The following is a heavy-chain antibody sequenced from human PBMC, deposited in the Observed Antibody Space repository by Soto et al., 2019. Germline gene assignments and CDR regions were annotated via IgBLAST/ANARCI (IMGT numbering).Heavy chain of an antibody. CDR2: IYHSGST. V-gene: IGHV4-4*02. Sequence: SETLSLTCAVSGGSISSSNWWTWVRQPPGKGLEWIGEIYHSGSTNYNPSLKSRVTISVDKSKNQFSLKLSSVTAADTAVYYCARTSLAGTSLDYWGQGTRVTVS. CDR1: GGSISSSNW. D-gene: IGHD6-19*01. CDR3: ARTSLAGTSLDY. J-gene: IGHJ4*02.